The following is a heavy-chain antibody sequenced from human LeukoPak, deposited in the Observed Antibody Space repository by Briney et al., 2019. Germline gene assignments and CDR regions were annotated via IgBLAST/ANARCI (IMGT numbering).Heavy chain of an antibody. Sequence: SETLSLTCTVSGDSISTSDYYWAWICQPPGKGLEWNGTFYYSGSTFYNPSLKSRVTISADTSKTRFSLKLSSVTAADTAVYYCARHPQRSLGVTTSGPYYYGMDVWGQGTTVTVSS. CDR2: FYYSGST. CDR1: GDSISTSDYY. D-gene: IGHD2-21*02. V-gene: IGHV4-39*01. J-gene: IGHJ6*02. CDR3: ARHPQRSLGVTTSGPYYYGMDV.